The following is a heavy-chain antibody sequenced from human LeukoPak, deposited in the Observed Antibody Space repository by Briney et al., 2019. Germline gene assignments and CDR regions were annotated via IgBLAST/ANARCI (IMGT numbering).Heavy chain of an antibody. D-gene: IGHD1-26*01. CDR2: IYYSGNT. V-gene: IGHV4-59*01. CDR1: GGSITSYY. CDR3: AREDSGTSIDY. Sequence: PSETLSLTCTVSGGSITSYYYTWIRQPPGKGLEWIGYIYYSGNTNYNPSLKSRVTMSLDMSKNQFSLRPTSVTAADTAVYYCAREDSGTSIDYWGQGTLVTVSS. J-gene: IGHJ4*01.